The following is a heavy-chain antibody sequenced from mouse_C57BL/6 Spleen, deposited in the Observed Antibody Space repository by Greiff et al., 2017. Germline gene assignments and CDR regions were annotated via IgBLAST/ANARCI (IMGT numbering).Heavy chain of an antibody. CDR2: IDPENGDT. J-gene: IGHJ3*01. V-gene: IGHV14-4*01. D-gene: IGHD2-2*01. CDR1: GFNIKDDY. Sequence: LVESGAELVRPGASVKLSCTASGFNIKDDYMHWVKQRPEQGLEWIGWIDPENGDTEYASKFQGKATITADTSSNTAYLQLSSLTSEDTAVYYCTTFGYGFAYWGQGTLVTVSA. CDR3: TTFGYGFAY.